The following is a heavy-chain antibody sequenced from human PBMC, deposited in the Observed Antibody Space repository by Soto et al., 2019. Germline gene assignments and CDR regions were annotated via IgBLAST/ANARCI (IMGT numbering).Heavy chain of an antibody. CDR2: ISDDGSNT. D-gene: IGHD3-3*01. CDR3: AREVYYDFWSGFNTHPYYFDD. Sequence: QVQLVESGGGVVQPGRSLRLSCAASGFTFSRHTMHWVRQAPGKGLVWVAAISDDGSNTYYADSVKGRFTISRDNSKNTLYLPMNSLSSEDTAVHPCAREVYYDFWSGFNTHPYYFDDWGQGTLVTVSS. V-gene: IGHV3-30-3*01. J-gene: IGHJ4*02. CDR1: GFTFSRHT.